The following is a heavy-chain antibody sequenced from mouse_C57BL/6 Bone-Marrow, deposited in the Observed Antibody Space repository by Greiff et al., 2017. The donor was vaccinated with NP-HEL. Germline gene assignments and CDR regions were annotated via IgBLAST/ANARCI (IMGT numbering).Heavy chain of an antibody. CDR3: ARRGLGRAFAY. CDR2: IDPSDSYT. V-gene: IGHV1-59*01. D-gene: IGHD4-1*01. J-gene: IGHJ3*01. Sequence: LQQSGAELVRPGTSVKLSCKASGYTFTSYWMHWVKQRPGQGLEWIGVIDPSDSYTNYNQKFKGKAKLTVDTSSSKAYMQLSSLKSEDSAVYYCARRGLGRAFAYWGQGTLVTVSA. CDR1: GYTFTSYW.